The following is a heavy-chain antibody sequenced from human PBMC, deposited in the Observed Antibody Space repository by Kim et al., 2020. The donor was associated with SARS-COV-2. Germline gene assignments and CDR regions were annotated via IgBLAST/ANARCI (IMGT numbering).Heavy chain of an antibody. CDR1: GYSFTSYW. CDR2: IDPSDSYV. D-gene: IGHD6-19*01. J-gene: IGHJ6*04. CDR3: ARRVAVAGYGLDV. V-gene: IGHV5-10-1*01. Sequence: GESLKISCKASGYSFTSYWITWVRQTPGKGLESMGRIDPSDSYVDYSPSFQGHITMSADKSASTAYLQLNNLKASDTGIYYCARRVAVAGYGLDVWVNGTAVSVSS.